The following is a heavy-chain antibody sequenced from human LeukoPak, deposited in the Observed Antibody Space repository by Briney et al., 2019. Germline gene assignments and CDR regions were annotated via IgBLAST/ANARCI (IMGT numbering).Heavy chain of an antibody. V-gene: IGHV3-21*01. CDR1: RFTFSSYS. J-gene: IGHJ6*03. CDR2: ISSSSSYI. Sequence: GGSLRLSCAASRFTFSSYSMNWVRQAPGKGLEWVSSISSSSSYIYYADSVKGRFTISRDNAKNSLYLQMNSLRAEDTAVYYCARESYDILYYYYYMDVWGKGTTVTVSS. CDR3: ARESYDILYYYYYMDV. D-gene: IGHD3-22*01.